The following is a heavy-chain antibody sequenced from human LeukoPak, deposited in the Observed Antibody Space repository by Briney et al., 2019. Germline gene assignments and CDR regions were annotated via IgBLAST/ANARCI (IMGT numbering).Heavy chain of an antibody. D-gene: IGHD1-26*01. Sequence: ASVKVPCKASGYTFTSYGISWVRQVPGQGVEGMGWISAYNGNTNYAQKLQGRVTMTTDTSTSTAYMELRSLRSDDTAVYYCARDRVGATTGAFDYWGQGTLVTVSS. CDR3: ARDRVGATTGAFDY. CDR2: ISAYNGNT. CDR1: GYTFTSYG. J-gene: IGHJ4*02. V-gene: IGHV1-18*01.